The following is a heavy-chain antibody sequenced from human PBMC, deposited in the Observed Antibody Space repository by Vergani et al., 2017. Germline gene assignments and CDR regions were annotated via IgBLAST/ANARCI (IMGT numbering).Heavy chain of an antibody. Sequence: QVQLVQSGAEVKKPGASVKVSCKASGYTFTSYGISWVRQAPGQGLEWMGWISAYNGNTNYAQKLQGRVTMTTDTSTSTADMELRSLRADDTAVYYCARDGGHLGGSSTTLYYYYGMDVWGQGTTVTVSS. J-gene: IGHJ6*02. CDR3: ARDGGHLGGSSTTLYYYYGMDV. CDR2: ISAYNGNT. CDR1: GYTFTSYG. V-gene: IGHV1-18*04. D-gene: IGHD2-2*01.